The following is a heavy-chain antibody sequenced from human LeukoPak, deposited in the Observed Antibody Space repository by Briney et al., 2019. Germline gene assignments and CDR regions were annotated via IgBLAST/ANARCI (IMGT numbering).Heavy chain of an antibody. CDR2: IYVSGTT. CDR3: ARNSDYSWLSFDD. CDR1: GGSVSSGVSW. D-gene: IGHD4-11*01. Sequence: SQTLSLTCTVSGGSVSSGVSWWNSMRQPAGKGLEWIGRIYVSGTTNYSPSLKSRVTISIDASKNHFSLQLNSMTAADTAVYYCARNSDYSWLSFDDWGQGTLVTVSS. V-gene: IGHV4-61*02. J-gene: IGHJ4*02.